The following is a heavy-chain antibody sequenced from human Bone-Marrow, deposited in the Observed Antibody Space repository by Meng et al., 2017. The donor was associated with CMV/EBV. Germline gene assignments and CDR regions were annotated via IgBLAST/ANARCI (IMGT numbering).Heavy chain of an antibody. CDR2: ISSSSSYI. CDR3: ARDYDFWSGNEYGMDV. Sequence: GGSLRLSCAASGFTFSSYSMYWVRQAPGKGLEWVSSISSSSSYIYYADSVKGRFTISRDNAKNSLYLQMNSLRAEDTAVYYCARDYDFWSGNEYGMDVWGQGTTVTVSS. D-gene: IGHD3-3*01. CDR1: GFTFSSYS. J-gene: IGHJ6*02. V-gene: IGHV3-21*01.